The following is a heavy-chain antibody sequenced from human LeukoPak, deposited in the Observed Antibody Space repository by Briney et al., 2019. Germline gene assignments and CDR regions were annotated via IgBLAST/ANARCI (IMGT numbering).Heavy chain of an antibody. Sequence: GGSLRLSCAASGFTFSRHGMHWVRQAPGKGLEWVTSMYYDGSNEDYADSVKGRFTISRDNSKNTLYPQMNSLRTEDTAVYYCAKDCGGDCYSHSWGQGTLVTVSS. V-gene: IGHV3-30*02. CDR2: MYYDGSNE. CDR1: GFTFSRHG. CDR3: AKDCGGDCYSHS. D-gene: IGHD2-21*02. J-gene: IGHJ4*02.